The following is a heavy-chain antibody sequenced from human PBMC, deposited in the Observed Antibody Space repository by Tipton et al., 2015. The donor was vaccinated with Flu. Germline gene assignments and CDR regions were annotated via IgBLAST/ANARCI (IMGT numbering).Heavy chain of an antibody. V-gene: IGHV3-66*02. CDR3: ATAYYGRPEPWFDY. D-gene: IGHD3-10*01. CDR1: GFTVSSNY. Sequence: GSLRLSCAASGFTVSSNYMNWVRQAPGKGLEWVSVIYIEGSTYYADSVKGRFTLSRDTSKNTLSFQMNSLRAEDTAVYYCATAYYGRPEPWFDYWGQGTLVTVSS. CDR2: IYIEGST. J-gene: IGHJ4*02.